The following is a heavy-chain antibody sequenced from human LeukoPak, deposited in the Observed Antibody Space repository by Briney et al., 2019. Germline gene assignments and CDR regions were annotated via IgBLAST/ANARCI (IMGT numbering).Heavy chain of an antibody. V-gene: IGHV1-69*05. D-gene: IGHD3-16*01. CDR2: IIPIFGTA. J-gene: IGHJ6*03. CDR3: ARSMITFSYMDV. CDR1: GGTFSSYA. Sequence: ASVKVSCKASGGTFSSYAISWVRQAPGQGLEWMGGIIPIFGTANYAQKFQGRVTITTDESTSTAYMELSSRRSEDTAVYYCARSMITFSYMDVWGKGTTVTVSS.